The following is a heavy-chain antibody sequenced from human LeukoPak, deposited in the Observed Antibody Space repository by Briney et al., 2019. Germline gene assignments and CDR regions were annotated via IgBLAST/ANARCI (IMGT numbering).Heavy chain of an antibody. J-gene: IGHJ4*02. CDR3: ARAQTMGSSSPLGY. CDR1: GGTISSYY. D-gene: IGHD2-2*01. CDR2: IYYSGRT. Sequence: PSETLSLTCTVSGGTISSYYWIWIRQPPGKGLEWIGDIYYSGRTNYNPSLKSRVTTSLDASKNQITLKLSSVTAADTAVYCCARAQTMGSSSPLGYWGEGTLVTVSS. V-gene: IGHV4-59*01.